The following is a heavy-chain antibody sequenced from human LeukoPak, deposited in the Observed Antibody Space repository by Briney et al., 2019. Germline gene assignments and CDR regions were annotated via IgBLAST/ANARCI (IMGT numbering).Heavy chain of an antibody. D-gene: IGHD3-10*01. CDR3: AKEKMSWFRESDV. CDR2: ISGSGGST. Sequence: GGSLRLSCAASGFTFSSYGMHWVRQAPGKGLEWVSAISGSGGSTYYADSVKGRFTISRDNSKNTLYLQMNSLRAEDTAVYYCAKEKMSWFRESDVWGQGTTVTVSS. V-gene: IGHV3-23*01. CDR1: GFTFSSYG. J-gene: IGHJ6*02.